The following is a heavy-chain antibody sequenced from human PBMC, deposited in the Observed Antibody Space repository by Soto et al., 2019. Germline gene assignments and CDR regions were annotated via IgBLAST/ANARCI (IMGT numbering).Heavy chain of an antibody. D-gene: IGHD2-15*01. CDR3: ARAGLLSSVWFDP. V-gene: IGHV4-59*01. Sequence: PSETLSLTCTVSGGSISSYYWSWIRQPPGKGLEWIGYIYYSGSTNYNPSLKSRVTISVDTSKNQFSLKLSSVTAADTAVYYCARAGLLSSVWFDPWGQGTLVTVS. J-gene: IGHJ5*02. CDR1: GGSISSYY. CDR2: IYYSGST.